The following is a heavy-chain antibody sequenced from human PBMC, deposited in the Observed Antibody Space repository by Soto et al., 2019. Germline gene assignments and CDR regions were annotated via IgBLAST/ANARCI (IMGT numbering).Heavy chain of an antibody. CDR2: IKQDGSEK. D-gene: IGHD1-7*01. V-gene: IGHV3-7*01. J-gene: IGHJ4*02. Sequence: GGSLRLSCAASGFTFSSYWMSWVRQAPGKGLEWVANIKQDGSEKYYVDSVKGRFTISRDNAKNSLYLQMNSLRAEDTAVYYCAREAREVYLELRFMGTELPDYWGQGTLVTVSS. CDR3: AREAREVYLELRFMGTELPDY. CDR1: GFTFSSYW.